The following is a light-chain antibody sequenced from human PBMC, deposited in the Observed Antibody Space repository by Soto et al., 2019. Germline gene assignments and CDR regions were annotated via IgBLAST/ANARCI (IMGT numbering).Light chain of an antibody. V-gene: IGLV1-40*01. CDR1: SSNIGAGYD. Sequence: QSVLTQPPSVSGAPGQRVTISCTGSSSNIGAGYDVDWYQQLPGTAPKLLIYGNSNRPSGGPDRFSGSKSGTSASLAITGLQAEDEADYYCQSYDSSLSGYVFGTGTKVTVL. CDR2: GNS. J-gene: IGLJ1*01. CDR3: QSYDSSLSGYV.